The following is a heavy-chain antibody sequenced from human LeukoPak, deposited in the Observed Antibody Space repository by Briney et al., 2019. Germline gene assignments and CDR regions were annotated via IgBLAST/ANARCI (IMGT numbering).Heavy chain of an antibody. D-gene: IGHD4-17*01. Sequence: SETLSLTCAVYGGAFRGYRWGWIRQSPRKGLEWIGEINDSETTNYNPSLKSRVTISVDTSKNQFSLKLNSVTAADMALYYCARIYGDYIVYWGQGTRVTVSS. CDR2: INDSETT. J-gene: IGHJ4*02. V-gene: IGHV4-34*01. CDR3: ARIYGDYIVY. CDR1: GGAFRGYR.